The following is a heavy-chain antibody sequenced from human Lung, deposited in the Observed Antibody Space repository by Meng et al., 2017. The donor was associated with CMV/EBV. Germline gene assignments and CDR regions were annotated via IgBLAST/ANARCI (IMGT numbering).Heavy chain of an antibody. CDR1: GSSFGNYG. CDR3: AREREDIVATGYFDY. Sequence: SVXVSCKASGSSFGNYGISWVRQAPGQGLEWMGVIIPIIGITKYAQRFQGRVTITADTSTSTAYMELSSVTAADTAVYYCAREREDIVATGYFDYWGQGTXVTVSS. D-gene: IGHD5-12*01. CDR2: IIPIIGIT. J-gene: IGHJ4*02. V-gene: IGHV1-69*10.